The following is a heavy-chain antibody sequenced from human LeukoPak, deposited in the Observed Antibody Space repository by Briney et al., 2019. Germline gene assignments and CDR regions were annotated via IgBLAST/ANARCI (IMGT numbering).Heavy chain of an antibody. J-gene: IGHJ4*02. D-gene: IGHD1/OR15-1a*01. CDR2: ISAYNGNT. CDR3: ARGTLMAPFDY. V-gene: IGHV1-18*01. Sequence: ASVKVSCKASGYTSTSYGISWVRQAPGQGLEWMGWISAYNGNTNYAQKFQGRATMTTDTSTSTGYMELRSLRSDDTAVYYCARGTLMAPFDYWGQGTLVTVSS. CDR1: GYTSTSYG.